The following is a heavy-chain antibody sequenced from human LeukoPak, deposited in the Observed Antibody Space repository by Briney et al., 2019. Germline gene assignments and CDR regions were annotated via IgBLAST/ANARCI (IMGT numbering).Heavy chain of an antibody. J-gene: IGHJ4*02. V-gene: IGHV4-39*07. CDR1: GGSISSSSYY. Sequence: SETLSLTCTVSGGSISSSSYYWGWIRQPPGKGLEWIGSIYYSGSTYYNPSLKSRVTISVDTSKNQFSLKLGSVTAADTAVYYCARDLRYYDFWSGYLEYYFDYWGQGTLVTVSS. CDR3: ARDLRYYDFWSGYLEYYFDY. CDR2: IYYSGST. D-gene: IGHD3-3*01.